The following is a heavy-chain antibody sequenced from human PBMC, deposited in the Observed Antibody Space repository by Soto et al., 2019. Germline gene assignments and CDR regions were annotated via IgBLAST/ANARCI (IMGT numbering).Heavy chain of an antibody. CDR3: ARARYSSDFSWFDP. CDR2: IMPIFGTT. Sequence: QVQLVQSGTEVKKPGSSVRVSCKASGDGFTTYAITWVRQAPGQGLEWMGRIMPIFGTTNYAQRFQDRVTITADESTSTAYMEMSSLRSEDTAVYYCARARYSSDFSWFDPRGQGTLVTVSS. J-gene: IGHJ5*02. V-gene: IGHV1-69*18. D-gene: IGHD4-4*01. CDR1: GDGFTTYA.